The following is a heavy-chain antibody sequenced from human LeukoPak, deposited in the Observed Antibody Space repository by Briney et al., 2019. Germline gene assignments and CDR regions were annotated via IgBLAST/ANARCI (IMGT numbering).Heavy chain of an antibody. CDR3: ARGRGRVVVSVGVSWLDY. CDR1: GFNFGVFW. D-gene: IGHD3-22*01. V-gene: IGHV3-7*01. CDR2: VSQDGHYT. Sequence: PGESLRLSCAASGFNFGVFWMAWVRQAPGKGLEWVATVSQDGHYTNYMDSSKGRFSISRDNARNSLFLQMNTLRAEDTAVYYCARGRGRVVVSVGVSWLDYWGQGTLVTVSS. J-gene: IGHJ4*02.